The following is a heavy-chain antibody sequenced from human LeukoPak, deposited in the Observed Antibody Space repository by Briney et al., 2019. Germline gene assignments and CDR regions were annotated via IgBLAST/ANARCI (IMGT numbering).Heavy chain of an antibody. J-gene: IGHJ4*02. CDR1: GGSIRSSSYY. CDR3: ASHSRIVGATNFDY. D-gene: IGHD1-26*01. CDR2: IYYRGST. V-gene: IGHV4-39*01. Sequence: PSETLSLTCTASGGSIRSSSYYWGWIRQPPGKGLEWIGTIYYRGSTYYNPSLKSRVTISVDTSKNQFSLKLSSVTAADTAVYYCASHSRIVGATNFDYWGQGTLVTVSS.